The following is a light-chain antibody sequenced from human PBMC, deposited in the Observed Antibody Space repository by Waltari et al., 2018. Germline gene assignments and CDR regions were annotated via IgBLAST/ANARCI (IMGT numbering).Light chain of an antibody. CDR3: CSYADGNTYL. Sequence: QSALTQPRSVSGSPGQSVTISCTGTSSDVGGYMYVSWYQQRPGQAPKLLIYDLTYRPSAFPDRFSGSKSGNTASLTISGLQAEDEADYYCCSYADGNTYLFGTGTFVTVL. V-gene: IGLV2-11*01. CDR2: DLT. CDR1: SSDVGGYMY. J-gene: IGLJ1*01.